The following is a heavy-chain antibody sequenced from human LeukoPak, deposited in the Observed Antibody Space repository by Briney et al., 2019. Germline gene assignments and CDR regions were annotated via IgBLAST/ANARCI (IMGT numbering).Heavy chain of an antibody. J-gene: IGHJ4*02. D-gene: IGHD4-17*01. CDR1: GGSFSGYY. V-gene: IGHV4-34*01. CDR3: VRHDYGDYYFDY. Sequence: SETLSLTCAVYGGSFSGYYWSWIRQPPGKGLEWIGEINHSGSTNYNPSLKSRVTISVDTSKNQFSLKLSSVTAADTAVYYCVRHDYGDYYFDYWGQGTLVTVSS. CDR2: INHSGST.